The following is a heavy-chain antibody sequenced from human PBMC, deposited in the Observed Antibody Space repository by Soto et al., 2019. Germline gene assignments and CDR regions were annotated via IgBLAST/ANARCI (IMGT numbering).Heavy chain of an antibody. V-gene: IGHV3-33*08. Sequence: GGSLRLSCAASGFTFSSYGMHWVRKAPGKGLEWVAVIWYDGSNKYYADSVKGRFTISRDNSKNTLYLQMNSLRAEDTAVYYCARDNPLTGAAFDIWGQGTMVTGSS. J-gene: IGHJ3*02. CDR1: GFTFSSYG. D-gene: IGHD7-27*01. CDR2: IWYDGSNK. CDR3: ARDNPLTGAAFDI.